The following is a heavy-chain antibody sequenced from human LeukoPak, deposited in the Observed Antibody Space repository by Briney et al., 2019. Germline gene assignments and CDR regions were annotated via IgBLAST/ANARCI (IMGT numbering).Heavy chain of an antibody. CDR1: GGSFSGYY. D-gene: IGHD3-3*01. Sequence: ASETLSLTCAVYGGSFSGYYWSWIRQPPGKGLEWIGEINHSGSTNYNPSLKSRVTISVDTSKNQFSLKLSSVTAADTAVYYCARIRRVVSKARYYYYYMDVWGKGTTVTVSS. CDR2: INHSGST. CDR3: ARIRRVVSKARYYYYYMDV. J-gene: IGHJ6*03. V-gene: IGHV4-34*01.